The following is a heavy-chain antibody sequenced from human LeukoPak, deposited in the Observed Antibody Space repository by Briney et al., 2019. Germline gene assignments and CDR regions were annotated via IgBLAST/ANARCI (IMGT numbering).Heavy chain of an antibody. Sequence: PGGSLRLSCAASGFTFSSYWMHWVRQAPGKGLVWVSRINSDGSSTSYADSVKGRFTISRDNAKNTLYLQMNSLRAEDTAVYYCASLQYYYDSSGLDHDAFDIWGQGTMVTVSS. V-gene: IGHV3-74*01. CDR3: ASLQYYYDSSGLDHDAFDI. CDR2: INSDGSST. CDR1: GFTFSSYW. D-gene: IGHD3-22*01. J-gene: IGHJ3*02.